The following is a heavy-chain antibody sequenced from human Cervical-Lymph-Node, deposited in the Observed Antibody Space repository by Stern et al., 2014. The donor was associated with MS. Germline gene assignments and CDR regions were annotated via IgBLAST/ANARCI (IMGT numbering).Heavy chain of an antibody. CDR1: GFTFSNFA. D-gene: IGHD2-8*02. Sequence: VQLVESGGGVVQPGRSLRLSCAASGFTFSNFAMHWVRQAPGKGLEWVALISYDGTNKCYADSVKGRFTISRDNSKNTLYLQMNSLRTEDTAVFYCAGGYCTGGFCFYGMDVWGQGTTVTVS. J-gene: IGHJ6*02. V-gene: IGHV3-30*03. CDR3: AGGYCTGGFCFYGMDV. CDR2: ISYDGTNK.